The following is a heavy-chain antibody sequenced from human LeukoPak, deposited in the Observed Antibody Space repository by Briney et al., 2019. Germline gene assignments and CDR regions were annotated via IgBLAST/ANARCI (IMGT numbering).Heavy chain of an antibody. CDR1: GGSISSYY. CDR2: IYYSGST. D-gene: IGHD3-22*01. J-gene: IGHJ6*02. Sequence: SETLSLTCTVSGGSISSYYWSWIRQPPGKGLEWIGYIYYSGSTNYNPSLKSRVTISVDTSKNQFSLKLSSVTAADTAVYYCARGSGDSSGYPKWGYYYYGMDVWGQGTTVTVSS. V-gene: IGHV4-59*01. CDR3: ARGSGDSSGYPKWGYYYYGMDV.